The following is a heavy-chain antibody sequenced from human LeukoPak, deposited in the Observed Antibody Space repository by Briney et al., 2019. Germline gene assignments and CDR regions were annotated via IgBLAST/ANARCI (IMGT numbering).Heavy chain of an antibody. D-gene: IGHD3-16*01. Sequence: GGSLRLSCAASGFTFNRSWMSWVRQAPGKGLGWEANIKTEGSEKDYVDSVKGRFTISRDNTKNSLYLQMDSLRAEDTAVYYCATGGHYYGNWGQGTLVTVSS. CDR3: ATGGHYYGN. CDR1: GFTFNRSW. CDR2: IKTEGSEK. J-gene: IGHJ4*02. V-gene: IGHV3-7*05.